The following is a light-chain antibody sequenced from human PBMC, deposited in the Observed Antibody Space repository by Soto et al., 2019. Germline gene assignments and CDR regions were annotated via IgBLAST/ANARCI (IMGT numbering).Light chain of an antibody. CDR2: AAS. J-gene: IGKJ5*01. CDR3: QQSYTALSIT. Sequence: DIQMTQFPSSLSASVGDRVTITCRASESINRHLNWYQQQPGKAPKLLIYAASSSQKGVPSRFRGGGSGTDFTLFITTVRPEDSATYYCQQSYTALSITFGQGTRLEVK. CDR1: ESINRH. V-gene: IGKV1-39*01.